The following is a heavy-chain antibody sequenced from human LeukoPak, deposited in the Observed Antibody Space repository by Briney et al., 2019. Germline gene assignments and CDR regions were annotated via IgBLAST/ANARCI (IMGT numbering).Heavy chain of an antibody. V-gene: IGHV3-74*01. CDR2: IHTVGTNT. CDR3: ARGIYGDPVAFDY. D-gene: IGHD4-17*01. J-gene: IGHJ4*02. Sequence: GGSLRLSCIASGFTFSSFYMHWVRQVPGKGLVWVSRIHTVGTNTNYADSVRGRFTISRDNAKNTLYLQMNSLRVEDTGVYYCARGIYGDPVAFDYWGQGILVTVSS. CDR1: GFTFSSFY.